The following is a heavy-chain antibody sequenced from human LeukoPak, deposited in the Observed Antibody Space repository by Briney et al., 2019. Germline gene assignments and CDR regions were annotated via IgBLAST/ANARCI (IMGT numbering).Heavy chain of an antibody. J-gene: IGHJ4*02. CDR1: GFTFGTYS. V-gene: IGHV3-23*01. Sequence: GGSLRLSCAASGFTFGTYSMSWVRQAPGKGLEWVSAIRCNGENTYYADSVRGRFTISRDNSRGTLSLQMNSLRADDTAVYFCAILSWDGRGSFYWGQGTLVSVSS. CDR3: AILSWDGRGSFY. D-gene: IGHD2/OR15-2a*01. CDR2: IRCNGENT.